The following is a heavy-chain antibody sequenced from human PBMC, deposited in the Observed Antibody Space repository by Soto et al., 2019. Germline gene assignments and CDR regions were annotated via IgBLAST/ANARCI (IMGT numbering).Heavy chain of an antibody. CDR1: GYTFTTYA. CDR2: INAGNGNT. CDR3: AGDYYDFWSGFSNWFDP. J-gene: IGHJ5*02. V-gene: IGHV1-3*01. Sequence: ASVKVSCKASGYTFTTYAMHWVRQAPGQRLEWMGWINAGNGNTKYSQKFQGRVTITRDTSATTAYMELSSLRSEDTAVYYCAGDYYDFWSGFSNWFDPWGQGTLVTVSS. D-gene: IGHD3-3*01.